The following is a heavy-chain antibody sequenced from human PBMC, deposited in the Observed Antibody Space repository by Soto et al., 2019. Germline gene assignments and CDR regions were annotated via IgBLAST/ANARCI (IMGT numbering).Heavy chain of an antibody. J-gene: IGHJ4*02. CDR3: VLPPGGQYDYVLGSYRYTGAY. Sequence: VQLVESGGGVVQPGRSLRLSCAASGFTFSSYGMHWVRQAPGKGLEWVAVISYDGSNKYYADSVKGRFTISRDNSKNTLYLQMNSLRAEDTAVYYCVLPPGGQYDYVLGSYRYTGAYWGQGTLVSVSS. V-gene: IGHV3-30*03. CDR1: GFTFSSYG. CDR2: ISYDGSNK. D-gene: IGHD3-16*02.